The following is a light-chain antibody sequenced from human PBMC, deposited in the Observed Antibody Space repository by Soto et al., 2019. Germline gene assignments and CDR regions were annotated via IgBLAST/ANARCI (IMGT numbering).Light chain of an antibody. V-gene: IGLV2-14*01. CDR2: EVS. CDR3: NSYRNSTTLV. Sequence: QSALTQPDSVSGSNGQSITISCTGTSSDVGGYNSVSWFQQLPSKAPKLIIYEVSHRPSAVSSRFSGSKSGNTASLTISGLQAEDEDDYYCNSYRNSTTLVFGTGTKLTVL. J-gene: IGLJ1*01. CDR1: SSDVGGYNS.